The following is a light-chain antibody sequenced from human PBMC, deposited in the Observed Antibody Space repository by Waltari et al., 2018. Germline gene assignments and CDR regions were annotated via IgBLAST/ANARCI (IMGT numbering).Light chain of an antibody. J-gene: IGLJ2*01. CDR2: AVS. Sequence: QSALTQPPSASGPPGQSVTISCTGTNSDVGGYDFLSWYQQHPGKAPKLMIYAVSKRPSGVPDRFSGSKSGNTASLTVSGLQADDEADYYCCSYAGGNNLLFGGGTKLTVL. CDR1: NSDVGGYDF. CDR3: CSYAGGNNLL. V-gene: IGLV2-8*01.